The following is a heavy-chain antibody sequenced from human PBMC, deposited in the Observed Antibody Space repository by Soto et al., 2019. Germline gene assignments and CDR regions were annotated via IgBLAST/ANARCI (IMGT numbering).Heavy chain of an antibody. Sequence: VGSLRLSCEGSGFNFRNFNMIWVRQAPGKGLEWVSSVSGSSSYIYYADSVKGRFTVSRDNANNLVFLQMNGLRPEDTAMYYCARDLRGHYGPWGQGTMVTV. D-gene: IGHD4-17*01. CDR1: GFNFRNFN. V-gene: IGHV3-21*06. CDR2: VSGSSSYI. CDR3: ARDLRGHYGP. J-gene: IGHJ3*01.